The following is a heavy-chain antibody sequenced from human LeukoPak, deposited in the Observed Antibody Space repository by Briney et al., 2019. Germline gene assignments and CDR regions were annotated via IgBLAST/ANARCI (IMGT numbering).Heavy chain of an antibody. CDR3: ARDRPYYDFWSGGYYYMDV. CDR1: GFTFSSYA. Sequence: GRSLRLSCAASGFTFSSYAMHWVRQAPGKGLKWVAVISYDGSNKYDADSVKGRFTISRDNSKNTLYLQMNSLRTEDTAVYYCARDRPYYDFWSGGYYYMDVWGKGTTVTVSS. J-gene: IGHJ6*03. V-gene: IGHV3-30-3*01. CDR2: ISYDGSNK. D-gene: IGHD3-3*01.